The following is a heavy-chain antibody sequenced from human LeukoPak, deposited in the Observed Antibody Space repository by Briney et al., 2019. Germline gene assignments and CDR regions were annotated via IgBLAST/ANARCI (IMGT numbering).Heavy chain of an antibody. CDR3: TRGIVGATLADY. CDR2: IKSKTDGGTT. D-gene: IGHD1-26*01. Sequence: GGSLRLSCAASGFTFSNAWMSWVRQAPGKGLEWVGRIKSKTDGGTTDYAAPVKGRFTISRDDSKNTLYLQMNSLKTEDTAVHYCTRGIVGATLADYWGQGTLVTVSS. J-gene: IGHJ4*02. CDR1: GFTFSNAW. V-gene: IGHV3-15*01.